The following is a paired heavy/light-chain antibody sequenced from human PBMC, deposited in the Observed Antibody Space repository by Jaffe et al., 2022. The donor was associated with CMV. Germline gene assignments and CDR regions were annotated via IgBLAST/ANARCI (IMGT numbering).Light chain of an antibody. CDR3: QQYDNLQLT. CDR1: QDISNY. J-gene: IGKJ4*01. CDR2: DAS. V-gene: IGKV1-33*01. Sequence: DIQMTQSPSSLSASVGDRVTITCQASQDISNYLNWYQQKPGKAPKLLIYDASNLETGVPSRFSGSGSGTDFTFTISSLQPEDIATYYCQQYDNLQLTFGGGTKVEIK.
Heavy chain of an antibody. V-gene: IGHV3-11*06. CDR3: ATPSATRKNYYYYYMDV. CDR2: ISSSSSYT. CDR1: GFTFSDYY. Sequence: QVQLVESGGGLVKPGGSLRLSCAASGFTFSDYYMSWIRQAPGKGLEWVSYISSSSSYTNYADSVKGRFTISRDNAKNSLYLQMNSLRAEDTAVYYCATPSATRKNYYYYYMDVWGKGTTVTVSS. J-gene: IGHJ6*03.